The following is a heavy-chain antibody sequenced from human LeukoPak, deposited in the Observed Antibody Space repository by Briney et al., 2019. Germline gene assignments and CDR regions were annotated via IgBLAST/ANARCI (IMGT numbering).Heavy chain of an antibody. D-gene: IGHD3-10*01. CDR2: IDPSDSYT. J-gene: IGHJ5*02. CDR3: ARHLRFGEGWFDP. CDR1: GYSFTSYW. Sequence: GESLKISCKGSGYSFTSYWISWVRQMPGKGLEWMGRIDPSDSYTNYSPSFQGHVTISADKSISTAYLQRSRLKASDAAMYYCARHLRFGEGWFDPWGQGTLVTVSS. V-gene: IGHV5-10-1*01.